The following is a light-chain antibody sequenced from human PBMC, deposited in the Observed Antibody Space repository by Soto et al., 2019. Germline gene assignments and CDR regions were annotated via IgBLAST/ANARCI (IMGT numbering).Light chain of an antibody. V-gene: IGKV1-5*03. Sequence: EIEMTQPPSTLSVSAGDRATIACLASQDIGDCLAWYQQKPGQVPSLLIYKASTLEDGVPARFSGSGSGTDFTLTISSLQPEDFATYYCQHFKSFPITFGQGTRLEI. J-gene: IGKJ5*01. CDR3: QHFKSFPIT. CDR2: KAS. CDR1: QDIGDC.